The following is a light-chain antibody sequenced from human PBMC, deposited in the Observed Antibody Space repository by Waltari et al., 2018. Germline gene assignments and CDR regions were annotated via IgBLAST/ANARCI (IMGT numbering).Light chain of an antibody. CDR2: AAS. CDR3: QQSYSTPYT. V-gene: IGKV1-39*01. CDR1: QSISTY. J-gene: IGKJ2*01. Sequence: DIQMTQSPSSLSASVVDRVTITCPASQSISTYLNWYQQKPGKAPKLLIYAASSLQSGVPSRFSGSGSGTDFTLTISSLQPEDFATYYCQQSYSTPYTFGQGTKLEIK.